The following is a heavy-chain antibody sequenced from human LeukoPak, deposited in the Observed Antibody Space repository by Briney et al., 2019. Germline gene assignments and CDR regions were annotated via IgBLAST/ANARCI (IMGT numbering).Heavy chain of an antibody. Sequence: SETLSLTCTVSGGSVSSGSYYWSWIRQPPGKGLEWIGYIYYSGSTSYNPSLKSRVTISVDTSKNQFSLKMSSVTAADTAVYYCARRKVDTGAPLDYWGQGTLVTVSS. CDR3: ARRKVDTGAPLDY. J-gene: IGHJ4*02. D-gene: IGHD5-18*01. CDR1: GGSVSSGSYY. CDR2: IYYSGST. V-gene: IGHV4-61*01.